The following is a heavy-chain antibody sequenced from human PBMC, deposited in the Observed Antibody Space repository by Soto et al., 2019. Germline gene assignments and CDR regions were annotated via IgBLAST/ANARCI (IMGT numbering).Heavy chain of an antibody. J-gene: IGHJ4*02. D-gene: IGHD2-15*01. CDR2: LYYGRSA. Sequence: QVQLQESGPGLVKPSETLSLTCAVSGDSISSYYCMWIRQPPGKGLESIGYLYYGRSANYNPSLKSRATFSVDPSTNQCSLTLSSMTAADTAVYYCALRSMAVVPEYWGPGTLVTVSS. CDR3: ALRSMAVVPEY. V-gene: IGHV4-59*01. CDR1: GDSISSYY.